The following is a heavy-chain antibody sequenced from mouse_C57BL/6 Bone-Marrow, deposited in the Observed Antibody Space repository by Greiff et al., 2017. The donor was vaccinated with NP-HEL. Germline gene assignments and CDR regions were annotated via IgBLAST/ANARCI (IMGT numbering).Heavy chain of an antibody. V-gene: IGHV5-9*01. J-gene: IGHJ3*01. CDR3: ARAYYSNIAGLAY. CDR1: GFTFSSYT. D-gene: IGHD2-5*01. CDR2: ISGGGGNT. Sequence: EVKVVESGGGLVKPGGSLKLSCAASGFTFSSYTMSWVRQTPEKRLEWVATISGGGGNTYYPDRVKGRFTISRDNAKNTLYLQMSSLRYEGTALYDCARAYYSNIAGLAYWGQGTLVTVSA.